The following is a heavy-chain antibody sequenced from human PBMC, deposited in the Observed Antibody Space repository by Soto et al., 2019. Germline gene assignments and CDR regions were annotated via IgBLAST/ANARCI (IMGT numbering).Heavy chain of an antibody. CDR2: IYYRGNA. CDR3: ARGALWAATPGDAFDI. CDR1: DDSINSDKYY. Sequence: PSETLSLSYSVSDDSINSDKYYWGWIRQPPGKGLEWIGSIYYRGNAYYNPSLQTRVTISLDKSKNQFSLKLSSVIAADTAMYYCARGALWAATPGDAFDIWGQGTMVTVSS. D-gene: IGHD2-15*01. V-gene: IGHV4-39*01. J-gene: IGHJ3*02.